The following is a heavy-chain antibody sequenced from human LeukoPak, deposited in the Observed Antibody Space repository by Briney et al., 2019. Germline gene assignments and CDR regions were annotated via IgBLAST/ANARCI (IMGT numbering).Heavy chain of an antibody. CDR3: ARATVAVPFDY. V-gene: IGHV1-46*01. Sequence: ASVNVSCKASGYTFTSYYLHWVRQAPGQGLKWMGIINPTGGSTSYAQRFQGRVTMTRDTSTSTVYMELSSLRSEDTAVYYCARATVAVPFDYWGQGTLVTVSS. D-gene: IGHD6-19*01. CDR1: GYTFTSYY. CDR2: INPTGGST. J-gene: IGHJ4*02.